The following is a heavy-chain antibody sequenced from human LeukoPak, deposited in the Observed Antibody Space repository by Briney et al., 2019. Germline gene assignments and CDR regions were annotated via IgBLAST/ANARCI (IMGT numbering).Heavy chain of an antibody. CDR3: AKDPSKGKSDY. V-gene: IGHV3-53*01. CDR1: GFTVSNYY. CDR2: IYSGGTT. Sequence: GGSLRLSCEASGFTVSNYYMSWVRQAPGKGLECVSVIYSGGTTHYADSVKGRFTISRDNSKNTLYLQMNSLRAEDTAVYYCAKDPSKGKSDYWGQGTLVTVSS. D-gene: IGHD4-11*01. J-gene: IGHJ4*02.